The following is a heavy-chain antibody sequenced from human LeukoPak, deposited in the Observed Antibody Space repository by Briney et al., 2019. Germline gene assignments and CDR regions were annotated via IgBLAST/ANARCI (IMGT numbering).Heavy chain of an antibody. J-gene: IGHJ3*02. CDR3: ARDGGAFDI. D-gene: IGHD3-16*01. CDR1: GSTLSSYG. CDR2: IWYDGSNK. Sequence: GGSRKLSCAAPGSTLSSYGMNWFRKAPAKGLEWVAVIWYDGSNKYYADSVKGRFTISRDNPKNTLYLQMNSLRAEDTAVYYCARDGGAFDIWGQGTMVTVSS. V-gene: IGHV3-33*01.